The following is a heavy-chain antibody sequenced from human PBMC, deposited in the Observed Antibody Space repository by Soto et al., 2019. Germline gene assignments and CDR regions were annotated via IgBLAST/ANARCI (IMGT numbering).Heavy chain of an antibody. Sequence: GGSVKVSCKASGYTFTGYYMHCVLQSPGQGLEWMGWINPNSGGTNYAQKFQGRVTMTRDTSISTAYMELSRLRSDDTAVYYCARDYSSSSYYFDYWGQGTLVTVSS. CDR3: ARDYSSSSYYFDY. J-gene: IGHJ4*02. CDR1: GYTFTGYY. CDR2: INPNSGGT. D-gene: IGHD6-6*01. V-gene: IGHV1-2*02.